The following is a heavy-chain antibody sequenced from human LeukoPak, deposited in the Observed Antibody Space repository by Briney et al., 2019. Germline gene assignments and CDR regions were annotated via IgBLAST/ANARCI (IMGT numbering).Heavy chain of an antibody. CDR2: IYTSGSTT. V-gene: IGHV4-4*07. J-gene: IGHJ5*02. Sequence: PSETLSLTCTVSGGSMGSYYWTWIRQSAGKGLEWIGRIYTSGSTTNYNPSLKSRITMSVDTSKNQFSLKLSSVTAADTAVYYCARAGSSWYSNWFDPWGQGTLVTVSS. D-gene: IGHD6-13*01. CDR1: GGSMGSYY. CDR3: ARAGSSWYSNWFDP.